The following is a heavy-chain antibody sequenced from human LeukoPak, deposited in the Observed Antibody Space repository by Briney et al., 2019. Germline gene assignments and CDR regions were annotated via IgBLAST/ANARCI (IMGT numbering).Heavy chain of an antibody. J-gene: IGHJ3*02. Sequence: ASVKVSCKASGYTFTAHYMHWVRQAPGQGPEWVGWIKIISGGTNYAQKLQGRVTISRDTSISTIYLELDRLTSDDTAVYYCARGTDALDIWGQGTMVAVSS. CDR3: ARGTDALDI. CDR2: IKIISGGT. CDR1: GYTFTAHY. V-gene: IGHV1-2*02.